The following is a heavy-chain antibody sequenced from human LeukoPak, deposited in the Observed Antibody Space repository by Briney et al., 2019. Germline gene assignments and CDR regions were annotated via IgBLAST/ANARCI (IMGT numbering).Heavy chain of an antibody. CDR1: GGSISSGDYY. CDR2: IYYSGST. J-gene: IGHJ6*02. Sequence: PSETLSLTCIVSGGSISSGDYYWSWIRQHPGKGLEWIVYIYYSGSTSYNPSLKSRVTISVDTSKSQFSLKLSSVTAADTAVYYCARDWGVVTESGSLWDRKRVYYYYGIDVWGQGTTVTVSS. V-gene: IGHV4-31*03. D-gene: IGHD2-21*02. CDR3: ARDWGVVTESGSLWDRKRVYYYYGIDV.